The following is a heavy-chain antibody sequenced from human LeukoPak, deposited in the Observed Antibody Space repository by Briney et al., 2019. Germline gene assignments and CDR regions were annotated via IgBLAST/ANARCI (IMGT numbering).Heavy chain of an antibody. CDR2: VAYDGYAGNEK. CDR1: RFTFSSYS. V-gene: IGHV3-30*18. Sequence: GRSLRLSCTDSRFTFSSYSMHWVRQAPGKGLQWVAVVAYDGYAGNEKDYAESAEGRFTISRDNSKNTVYLQMNNLRPEDTAVYFCAKGSTDYYGSGSYYLDNWGQGTVVTVSS. CDR3: AKGSTDYYGSGSYYLDN. D-gene: IGHD3-10*01. J-gene: IGHJ4*02.